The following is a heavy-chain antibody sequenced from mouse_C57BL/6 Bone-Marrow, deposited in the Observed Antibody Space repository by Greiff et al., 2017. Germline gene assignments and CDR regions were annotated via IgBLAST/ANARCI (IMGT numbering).Heavy chain of an antibody. CDR3: ARVALVIGLPYYFDY. Sequence: EVKLVESGGGLVKPGGSLKLSCAASGFTFSSYAMSWVRPTPEKRLEWVATISDGGSYTYYPDNVKGRFTISRDNAKNNLYLQMSHLKSEDTAMYYCARVALVIGLPYYFDYWGQGTTRTGSS. CDR2: ISDGGSYT. D-gene: IGHD2-2*01. J-gene: IGHJ2*01. V-gene: IGHV5-4*03. CDR1: GFTFSSYA.